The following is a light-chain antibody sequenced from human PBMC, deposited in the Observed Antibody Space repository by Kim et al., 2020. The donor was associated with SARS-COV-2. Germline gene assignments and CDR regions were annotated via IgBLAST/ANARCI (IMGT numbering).Light chain of an antibody. CDR2: GKN. J-gene: IGLJ2*01. CDR3: NSRDSNDNVV. CDR1: SLRSYY. Sequence: SSELTQDPAVSVAWGQTVRITCQGDSLRSYYATWYQQKPGQAPILVIYGKNNRPSGIPDRFYCSSSGNTASLTITGTQAGDEADYYCNSRDSNDNVVFGGGTKLTVL. V-gene: IGLV3-19*01.